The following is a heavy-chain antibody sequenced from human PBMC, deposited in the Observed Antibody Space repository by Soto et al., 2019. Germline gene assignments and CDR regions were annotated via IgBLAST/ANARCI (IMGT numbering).Heavy chain of an antibody. D-gene: IGHD5-12*01. J-gene: IGHJ6*02. Sequence: GESLKISCKGSGYDFSNYWIGWLRQKPGKGLEWMGIIYPGDTDPRYSPSFQGQVTISADKSISTAYLQWGSLKASDTAKYYCARWGDGYNAGYQYGLDVWGQGTTVTGS. V-gene: IGHV5-51*01. CDR2: IYPGDTDP. CDR3: ARWGDGYNAGYQYGLDV. CDR1: GYDFSNYW.